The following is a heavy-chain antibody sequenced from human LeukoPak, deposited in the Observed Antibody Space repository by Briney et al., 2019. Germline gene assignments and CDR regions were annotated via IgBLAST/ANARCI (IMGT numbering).Heavy chain of an antibody. J-gene: IGHJ4*02. V-gene: IGHV3-33*01. Sequence: GGSLGLSCAASGFTFSSYGMHWVRQAPGKGLEWVAVIWYDGSNKYYADSVKGRFTISRDNSKNTLYLQMNSLRAEDTAVYYCARDRLEPTHYYDSSGWFDYWGQGTLVTVSS. CDR2: IWYDGSNK. CDR1: GFTFSSYG. CDR3: ARDRLEPTHYYDSSGWFDY. D-gene: IGHD3-22*01.